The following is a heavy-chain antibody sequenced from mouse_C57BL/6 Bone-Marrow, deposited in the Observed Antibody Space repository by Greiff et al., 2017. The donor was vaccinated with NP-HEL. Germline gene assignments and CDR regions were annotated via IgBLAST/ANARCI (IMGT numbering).Heavy chain of an antibody. J-gene: IGHJ4*01. Sequence: QVQLQQPGAELVKPGASVKLSCKASGYTFTSYWMHWVKQRPGQGLEWIGMIHPNSGSTNYNEKFKSKATLTVDKSSSPAYMQLSSLTSEDSAVYYCARRRVGRGVNYAMDYWGQGTSVTVSS. CDR2: IHPNSGST. CDR1: GYTFTSYW. D-gene: IGHD4-1*01. V-gene: IGHV1-64*01. CDR3: ARRRVGRGVNYAMDY.